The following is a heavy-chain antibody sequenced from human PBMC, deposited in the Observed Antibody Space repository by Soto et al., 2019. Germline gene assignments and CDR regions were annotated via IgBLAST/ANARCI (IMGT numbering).Heavy chain of an antibody. V-gene: IGHV3-30-3*01. CDR3: ARAKGYDDSSCRNACDS. Sequence: GGSLRLSCAASGFTFSSYAMHWVRQAPGKGPERVAVISYDGSNKYYADSVKGRFTISRDNSKTTMYLQMNSLRAEDTAVDYFARAKGYDDSSCRNACDSWGRVTMGAV. D-gene: IGHD3-22*01. CDR1: GFTFSSYA. CDR2: ISYDGSNK. J-gene: IGHJ3*02.